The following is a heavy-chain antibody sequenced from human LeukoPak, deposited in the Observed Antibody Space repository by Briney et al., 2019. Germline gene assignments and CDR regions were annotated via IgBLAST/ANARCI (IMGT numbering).Heavy chain of an antibody. CDR2: IRYDGSNK. CDR3: AHGAMYQLDY. V-gene: IGHV3-30*02. Sequence: PGGSLRLSCAASGFTFSSYGMHWVRQAPGKGLEWVAFIRYDGSNKYYADSVKGRFTISGDNSRNTLFLQMNSLRAEDTAVYYCAHGAMYQLDYWGQGTLVTVSS. D-gene: IGHD2-2*01. CDR1: GFTFSSYG. J-gene: IGHJ4*02.